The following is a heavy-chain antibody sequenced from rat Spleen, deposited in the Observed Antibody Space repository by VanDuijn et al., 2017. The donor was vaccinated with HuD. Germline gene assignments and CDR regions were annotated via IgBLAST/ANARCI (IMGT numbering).Heavy chain of an antibody. CDR3: ARHTTAAIPFDY. J-gene: IGHJ2*01. Sequence: QVQLKESGPGLVQPSQTLSLTCTVSGFSLTSNGVSWVRQPPGKGLEWIAAISSGGSTYYNSAVQSRLSISRDTSKSQVFLKLNSLQPEDTGTYFCARHTTAAIPFDYWGQGVMVTVSS. V-gene: IGHV2S12*01. CDR2: ISSGGST. D-gene: IGHD1-2*01. CDR1: GFSLTSNG.